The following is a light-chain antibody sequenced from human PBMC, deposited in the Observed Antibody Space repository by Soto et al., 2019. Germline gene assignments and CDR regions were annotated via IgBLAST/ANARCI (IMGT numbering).Light chain of an antibody. CDR1: SSSIGAGYE. Sequence: HSVLTQPPSLSGSPGQRVTISCSLTSSSIGAGYEVHWYHQLPGTAPKLVVSGNGNRPSGVPDRLSASKSGTSASLAITGLQAEDEGHYYCQSYDKGLTAYVFGTGTKVTVL. V-gene: IGLV1-40*01. J-gene: IGLJ1*01. CDR3: QSYDKGLTAYV. CDR2: GNG.